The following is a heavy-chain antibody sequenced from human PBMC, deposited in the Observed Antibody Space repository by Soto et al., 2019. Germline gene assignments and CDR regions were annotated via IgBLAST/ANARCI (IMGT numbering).Heavy chain of an antibody. Sequence: GGSLRLSCAASGFTFSSYGMHWVRQAPGKGLEWVAVISYDGSNKYYADSVKGRFTISRDNSKNTLYLQMNSLRAEDTAVYYCAKHAWMVTAPPDYWGQGTLVTVSS. CDR3: AKHAWMVTAPPDY. J-gene: IGHJ4*02. V-gene: IGHV3-30*18. D-gene: IGHD2-21*02. CDR1: GFTFSSYG. CDR2: ISYDGSNK.